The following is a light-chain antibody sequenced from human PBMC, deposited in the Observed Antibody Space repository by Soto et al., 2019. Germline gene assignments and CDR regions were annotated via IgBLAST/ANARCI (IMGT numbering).Light chain of an antibody. J-gene: IGLJ3*02. Sequence: ALTNPPSASGTPVRRVTFLFSGRSSNIGSNYVYWYQQLPGTAPKLLIYRNNQRPSGVPDRFSGSKSGTSASLAISGLRSEDETDYYCAAWDDSRGGVFGGGTQLTVL. CDR2: RNN. V-gene: IGLV1-47*01. CDR3: AAWDDSRGGV. CDR1: SSNIGSNY.